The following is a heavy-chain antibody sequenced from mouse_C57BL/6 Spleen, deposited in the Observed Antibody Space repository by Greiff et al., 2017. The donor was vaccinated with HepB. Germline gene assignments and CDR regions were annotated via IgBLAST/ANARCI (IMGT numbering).Heavy chain of an antibody. J-gene: IGHJ4*01. CDR1: GYTFTSYW. D-gene: IGHD1-1*01. CDR3: ARSSTTVVATDAMDY. CDR2: IYPGSGST. Sequence: QVQLQQPGAELVKPGASVKMSCKASGYTFTSYWITWVKQRPGQGLEWIGDIYPGSGSTNYNEKFKSKATLTVDTSSSTAYMQLSSLTSEDSAVYYCARSSTTVVATDAMDYWGQGTSVTVSS. V-gene: IGHV1-55*01.